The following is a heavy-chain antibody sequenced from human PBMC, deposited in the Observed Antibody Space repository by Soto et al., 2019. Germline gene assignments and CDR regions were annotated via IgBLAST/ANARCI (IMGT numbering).Heavy chain of an antibody. CDR3: AKAIAAAGLGRYYFDY. D-gene: IGHD6-13*01. J-gene: IGHJ4*02. V-gene: IGHV3-23*01. CDR1: GFTFSSYA. CDR2: ISGSGGST. Sequence: EVQLLESGGGLVQPGGSLRLSCAASGFTFSSYAMSWVRQAPGKGREWVSAISGSGGSTYYADSVKGRFTISRDNSKNALYLQMNSLRAEDTAVYYCAKAIAAAGLGRYYFDYWGQGTLVTVSS.